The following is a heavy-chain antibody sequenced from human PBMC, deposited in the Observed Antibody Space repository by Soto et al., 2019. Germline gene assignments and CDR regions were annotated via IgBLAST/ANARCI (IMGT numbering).Heavy chain of an antibody. V-gene: IGHV5-10-1*01. CDR2: IDPSDSYT. Sequence: GESLKISCKGSGYSFTSYWISWVRQMPGKGLEWMGRIDPSDSYTNYSPSFQGHVTISADKSISTAYLQWSSLKASDTAMYYCARHYSSSSDFYYYYGMDVWGQGTTVTVSS. CDR3: ARHYSSSSDFYYYYGMDV. CDR1: GYSFTSYW. J-gene: IGHJ6*02. D-gene: IGHD6-6*01.